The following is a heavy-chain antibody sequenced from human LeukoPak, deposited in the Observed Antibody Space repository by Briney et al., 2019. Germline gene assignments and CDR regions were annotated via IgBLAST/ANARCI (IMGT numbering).Heavy chain of an antibody. CDR2: ISYDGSNK. J-gene: IGHJ4*02. V-gene: IGHV3-30*18. CDR3: AKAFLLRYFDWLETNFDY. Sequence: GGSLRLSCAASGFTFSSYGMHWVRQAPGKGLEWVAVISYDGSNKYYADSVKGRFTISRDNSKNTLYLQMNSLRAEDTAVYYCAKAFLLRYFDWLETNFDYWGQGTLVTVSS. CDR1: GFTFSSYG. D-gene: IGHD3-9*01.